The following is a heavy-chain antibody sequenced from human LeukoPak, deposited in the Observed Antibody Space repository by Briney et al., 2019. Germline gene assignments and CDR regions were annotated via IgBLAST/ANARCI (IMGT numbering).Heavy chain of an antibody. Sequence: SETLSLTCTVSGYSISSGYYWGWIRQPPGKGLEWIGSIYHSGSTYYNPSLKSRVTISVDTSKNQFSLKLSSVTAADTAVYYCAREALAAAGTIDYWGQGTLVTVSS. CDR1: GYSISSGYY. CDR2: IYHSGST. D-gene: IGHD6-13*01. J-gene: IGHJ4*02. CDR3: AREALAAAGTIDY. V-gene: IGHV4-38-2*02.